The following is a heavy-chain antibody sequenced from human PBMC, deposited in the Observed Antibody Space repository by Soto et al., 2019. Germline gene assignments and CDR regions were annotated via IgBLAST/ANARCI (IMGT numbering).Heavy chain of an antibody. CDR3: ARHRGTARGSFEN. CDR2: IYPGDSDT. J-gene: IGHJ3*02. CDR1: GYSFTNYW. Sequence: PGESLKISCKGSGYSFTNYWIGWVRQVPGKGLEWMGIIYPGDSDTRYSPSFQGQVTISADKSITTAYLQWSSLKASDTAMYYCARHRGTARGSFENWGQGTMVTVSS. V-gene: IGHV5-51*01. D-gene: IGHD2-21*02.